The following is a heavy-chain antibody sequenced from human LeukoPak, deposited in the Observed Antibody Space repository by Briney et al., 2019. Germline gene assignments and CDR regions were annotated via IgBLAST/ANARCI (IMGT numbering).Heavy chain of an antibody. J-gene: IGHJ4*02. D-gene: IGHD3-3*01. CDR1: GYTFTSYW. V-gene: IGHV5-10-1*01. CDR3: AVRWSGYYYFDY. CDR2: IDPSDSYT. Sequence: ASVKVSCKASGYTFTSYWISWVRQMPGKGLEWMGRIDPSDSYTNYSPSFQGRVTISADKSISTAYLQWASLKASDTAMYYCAVRWSGYYYFDYWGQGTLVTVSS.